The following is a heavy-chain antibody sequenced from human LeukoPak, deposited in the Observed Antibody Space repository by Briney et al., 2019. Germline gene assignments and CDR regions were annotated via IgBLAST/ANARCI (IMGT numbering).Heavy chain of an antibody. CDR3: AKEGDSSGYHY. J-gene: IGHJ4*02. CDR1: GFTLDVYA. V-gene: IGHV3-43D*03. CDR2: ISWDGGST. Sequence: GGSLRLSRAASGFTLDVYAMHWVRHAPGKGLEWVSLISWDGGSTYYAHSVKGRFTISRDNSKNSLYLQMNSLRAEDTALYYCAKEGDSSGYHYWGQGTLVTVSS. D-gene: IGHD3-22*01.